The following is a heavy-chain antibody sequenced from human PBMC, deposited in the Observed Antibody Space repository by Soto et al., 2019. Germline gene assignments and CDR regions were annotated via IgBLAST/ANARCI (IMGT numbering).Heavy chain of an antibody. J-gene: IGHJ6*02. Sequence: PSDTLSLTCAVYGGSFSVYYWGLIRKPPGTGLEWIGEISHVGSTKYNPSLKSRVTISVDTSKNQLSLKFYSVTAADTAVYYCARSGEHDYSMAGWGQGPTVTVSS. D-gene: IGHD1-26*01. V-gene: IGHV4-34*01. CDR3: ARSGEHDYSMAG. CDR2: ISHVGST. CDR1: GGSFSVYY.